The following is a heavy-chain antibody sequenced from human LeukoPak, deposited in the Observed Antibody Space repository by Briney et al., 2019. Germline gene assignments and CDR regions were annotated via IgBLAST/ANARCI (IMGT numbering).Heavy chain of an antibody. V-gene: IGHV3-20*04. CDR1: GFTFDDYG. D-gene: IGHD2-15*01. CDR3: GASVAPTPDY. Sequence: GGSLRLSCAASGFTFDDYGMSWVRQVPGKGLEWVSGISWNGGSTGYADSVKGRFTISRDNAKNSLYLQMSSLRPEDTAVYYCGASVAPTPDYWGQGTLVTVSS. J-gene: IGHJ4*02. CDR2: ISWNGGST.